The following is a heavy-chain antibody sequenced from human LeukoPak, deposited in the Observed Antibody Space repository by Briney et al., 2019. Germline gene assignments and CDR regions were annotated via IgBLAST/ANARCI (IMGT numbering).Heavy chain of an antibody. CDR2: IRYDGSNK. V-gene: IGHV3-30*02. CDR3: AKTSWYYDSSGYSNPVDY. CDR1: GFTFSSYG. J-gene: IGHJ4*02. D-gene: IGHD3-22*01. Sequence: GGSLRLSCAASGFTFSSYGMHWVRQAPGKGLEWVAFIRYDGSNKYYADSVKGRFTISRDNSKNTLYLQMNSLRAEDTAVYYCAKTSWYYDSSGYSNPVDYWGQGTLVTVSS.